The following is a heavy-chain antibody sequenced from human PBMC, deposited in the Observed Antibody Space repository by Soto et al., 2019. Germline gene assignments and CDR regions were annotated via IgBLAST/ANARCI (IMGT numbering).Heavy chain of an antibody. Sequence: ASVKVCGEASGYTFTGYYIHWVRQAPGQGLEWMGWINPNSGGTNYAQKFQGRVTMTRDTSISTAYMELSRLRSDDTAVYYCARDRSRYSSSWYDSWGQGTLVTVSS. CDR2: INPNSGGT. V-gene: IGHV1-2*02. D-gene: IGHD6-13*01. CDR3: ARDRSRYSSSWYDS. J-gene: IGHJ5*01. CDR1: GYTFTGYY.